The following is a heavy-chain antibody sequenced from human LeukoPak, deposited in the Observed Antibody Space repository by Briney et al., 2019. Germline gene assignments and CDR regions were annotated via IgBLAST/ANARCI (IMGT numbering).Heavy chain of an antibody. Sequence: GGSLRLSCAASGFTFNSYAMSWVGQAPGKGLEWVSAISGSGGSTYYADSVKGRFTISIDNSKNTLYLQMNSLRAEDTAVYYCAKDGYYDSSGHASAYYYYCYIDVWRKGNTVTVSS. D-gene: IGHD3-22*01. CDR1: GFTFNSYA. J-gene: IGHJ6*03. CDR3: AKDGYYDSSGHASAYYYYCYIDV. V-gene: IGHV3-23*01. CDR2: ISGSGGST.